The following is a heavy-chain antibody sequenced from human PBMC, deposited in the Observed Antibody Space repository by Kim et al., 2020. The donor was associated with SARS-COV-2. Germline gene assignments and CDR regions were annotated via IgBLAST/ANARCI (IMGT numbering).Heavy chain of an antibody. J-gene: IGHJ4*02. D-gene: IGHD6-13*01. Sequence: SYGQKFQGRVTMTRDTSTSTVYMELSSLRSEDTAVYYCARAYFGIAAEDYWGQGTLVTVSS. CDR3: ARAYFGIAAEDY. V-gene: IGHV1-46*01.